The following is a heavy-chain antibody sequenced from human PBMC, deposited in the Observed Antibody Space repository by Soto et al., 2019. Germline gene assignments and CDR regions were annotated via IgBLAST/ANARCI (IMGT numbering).Heavy chain of an antibody. D-gene: IGHD2-21*01. CDR2: IIPIFGTA. V-gene: IGHV1-69*13. CDR3: ARSGEEADDAFDI. J-gene: IGHJ3*02. Sequence: ASVKVSCKASGGTFSSYAISWVRQAPGQGLEWMGGIIPIFGTANYAQKFQGRVTITADESTSTAYMELSSLRSEDTAVYYCARSGEEADDAFDIWGQGTMVTVSS. CDR1: GGTFSSYA.